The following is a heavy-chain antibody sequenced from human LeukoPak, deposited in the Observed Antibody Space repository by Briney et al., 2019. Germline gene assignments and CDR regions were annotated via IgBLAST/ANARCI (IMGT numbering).Heavy chain of an antibody. J-gene: IGHJ4*02. Sequence: PSEILSLTCTVSGYSISSGYYWAWIRQPPGKGLEWIGSIYQSGNTYSNSSLKSRVTISVDTSKNQFSLNLNSVTAADTAVYYCARGTVNPCDYWGQGTLVTVSS. CDR2: IYQSGNT. V-gene: IGHV4-38-2*02. D-gene: IGHD3-10*01. CDR1: GYSISSGYY. CDR3: ARGTVNPCDY.